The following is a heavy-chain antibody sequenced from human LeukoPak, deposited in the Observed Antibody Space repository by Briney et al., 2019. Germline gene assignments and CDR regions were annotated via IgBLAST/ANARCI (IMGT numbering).Heavy chain of an antibody. D-gene: IGHD3-22*01. CDR3: ARRRYYDGSGYLE. CDR1: GDSICRSDSY. J-gene: IGHJ1*01. Sequence: SETLSLTCSLSGDSICRSDSYWDWIRHAPGRGLEWIGTIYYSGRTYYSPTSKSRVTMSVDRSNNQFSLNLRAVTAADTGVYYCARRRYYDGSGYLEWGQGTLLSVSS. CDR2: IYYSGRT. V-gene: IGHV4-39*01.